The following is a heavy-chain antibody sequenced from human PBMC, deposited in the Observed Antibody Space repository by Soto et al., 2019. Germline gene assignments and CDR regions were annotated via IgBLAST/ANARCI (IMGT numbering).Heavy chain of an antibody. V-gene: IGHV3-74*01. CDR1: GLTFSSYW. CDR2: IDSDGSRT. D-gene: IGHD1-26*01. J-gene: IGHJ4*02. CDR3: VRCIDVDN. Sequence: EVQQVESGGDLVQPGGSLRLSCAVSGLTFSSYWMHWVRQAPGKGLEWVSRIDSDGSRTNYADSVKGRFTISRDNAKNALYLQLTSQRADDLPVYYRVRCIDVDNWGQGTLVIVSP.